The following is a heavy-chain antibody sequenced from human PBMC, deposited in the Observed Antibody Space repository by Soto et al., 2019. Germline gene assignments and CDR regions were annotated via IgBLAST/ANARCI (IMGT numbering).Heavy chain of an antibody. J-gene: IGHJ6*03. Sequence: GGSLSLSCAASGFTFSSYGMHWVRQAPGKGLEWVAVIWYDGSNKYYADSVKGRFTISRDNSKNTLYLQMNSLRAEDTAVYYCARTVVTIFGGEDRNYYYYYMDVWGKGTTVTVSS. CDR2: IWYDGSNK. CDR1: GFTFSSYG. CDR3: ARTVVTIFGGEDRNYYYYYMDV. V-gene: IGHV3-33*01. D-gene: IGHD3-3*01.